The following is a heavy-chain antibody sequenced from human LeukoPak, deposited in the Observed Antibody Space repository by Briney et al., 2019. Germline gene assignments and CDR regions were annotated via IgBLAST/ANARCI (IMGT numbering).Heavy chain of an antibody. J-gene: IGHJ4*02. CDR1: GFTFSSYG. V-gene: IGHV3-30*18. CDR2: ISHDGSNI. Sequence: GGSLRLSCAASGFTFSSYGMHWVRQAPGKGLEWVAVISHDGSNIYYGDSVKGRFSISRDNSKNTLYLQMNSLRVEDTAVYYCAKGLEIDYWGQGTLVTVSS. CDR3: AKGLEIDY.